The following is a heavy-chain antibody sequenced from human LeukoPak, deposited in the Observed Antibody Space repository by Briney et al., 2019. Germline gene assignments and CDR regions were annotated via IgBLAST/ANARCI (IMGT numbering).Heavy chain of an antibody. V-gene: IGHV5-10-1*01. D-gene: IGHD3-22*01. Sequence: GEALQISCKGSGYSFTSYWISWGRQMRGKELEWVGRIDHSDAYTNYSQSFEGHVTISAEKSISTAYLQWSSLKASDTAMYYCARYASSYYYDSSGFWAFDIWGQGTMVTVSS. CDR1: GYSFTSYW. CDR2: IDHSDAYT. CDR3: ARYASSYYYDSSGFWAFDI. J-gene: IGHJ3*02.